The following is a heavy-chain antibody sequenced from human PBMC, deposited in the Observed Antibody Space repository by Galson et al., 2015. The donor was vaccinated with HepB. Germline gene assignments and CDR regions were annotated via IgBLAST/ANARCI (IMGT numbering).Heavy chain of an antibody. CDR1: GFTFSSYA. D-gene: IGHD4-23*01. V-gene: IGHV3-30-3*01. CDR3: ARDHGMTTVANFDY. Sequence: SLRLSCAASGFTFSSYAMHWVRQAPGKGLEWVAVISYDGSNKYYADSVKGRFTISRDNSKNTLYLQMNSLRAEDTAVYYCARDHGMTTVANFDYWGQGTLVTVSS. CDR2: ISYDGSNK. J-gene: IGHJ4*02.